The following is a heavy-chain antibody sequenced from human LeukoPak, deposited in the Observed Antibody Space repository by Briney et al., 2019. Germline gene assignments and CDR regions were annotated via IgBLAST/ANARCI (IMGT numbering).Heavy chain of an antibody. V-gene: IGHV3-23*01. CDR3: TRDPYCGGDCYFTGDY. CDR2: ISGSGGST. J-gene: IGHJ4*02. CDR1: GFTFSSYA. D-gene: IGHD2-21*01. Sequence: GGSLRLSCAASGFTFSSYAMSWVRQAPGKGLEWVSAISGSGGSTYYADSVKGRFTISRDNSKNTLYLQMNSLKTEDTAVYYCTRDPYCGGDCYFTGDYWGQGTLVTVSS.